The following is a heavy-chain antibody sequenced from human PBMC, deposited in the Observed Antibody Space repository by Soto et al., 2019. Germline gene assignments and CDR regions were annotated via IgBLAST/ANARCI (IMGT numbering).Heavy chain of an antibody. V-gene: IGHV4-34*01. J-gene: IGHJ5*02. CDR3: ARKMPTMIVVVIQNWFDP. Sequence: PSETLSLTCAVYGGSFSGYYWSWIRQPPGKGLEWIGEINHSGSTNYNPSLKSRVTISVDTSKNQFSLKLSSVTAADTAEYYCARKMPTMIVVVIQNWFDPWGQGTLVTVS. CDR1: GGSFSGYY. CDR2: INHSGST. D-gene: IGHD3-22*01.